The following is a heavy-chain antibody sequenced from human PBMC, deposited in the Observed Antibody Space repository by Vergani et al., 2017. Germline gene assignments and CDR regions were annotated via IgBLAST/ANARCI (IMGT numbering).Heavy chain of an antibody. V-gene: IGHV3-33*01. Sequence: QVQLVESGGGVVQPGRSLRLSCAASGFTFSSYGMHWVRQAPGKGLEWVAVIWYDGSNKYYVDSVKGRFTISRDNSKNTLYLQMNSLRAEDTAVYYCARDPTTYYDFLTGYYKFYVDYWGQGTLGTVSS. J-gene: IGHJ4*02. CDR3: ARDPTTYYDFLTGYYKFYVDY. D-gene: IGHD3-9*01. CDR2: IWYDGSNK. CDR1: GFTFSSYG.